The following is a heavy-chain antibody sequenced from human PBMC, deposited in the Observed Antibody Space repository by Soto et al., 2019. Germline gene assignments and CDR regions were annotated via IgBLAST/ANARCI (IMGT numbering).Heavy chain of an antibody. Sequence: PWGSLRLSCAASGFTFSSYAMSWVRQAPGKGLEWVSAISGSGASTYYADSVKGRFTISRDNSKNTLYLQMNSLRAEDTAVYYCARDHRYYSDSSGSGGQGTLVTVSS. CDR1: GFTFSSYA. CDR3: ARDHRYYSDSSGS. CDR2: ISGSGAST. D-gene: IGHD3-22*01. J-gene: IGHJ4*02. V-gene: IGHV3-23*01.